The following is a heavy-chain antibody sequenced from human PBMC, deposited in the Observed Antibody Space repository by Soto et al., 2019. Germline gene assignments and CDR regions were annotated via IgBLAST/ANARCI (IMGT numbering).Heavy chain of an antibody. CDR3: VRYQIYYYYGMDV. CDR1: GYTFTSYG. Sequence: APVKVSCKASGYTFTSYGISWVRQAPGQGLKWMGWISAYNGNTNYAQKLQGRVTMTTDTSTSTAYMELRSLRSDDTAVYYCVRYQIYYYYGMDVWGQGTTVTVSS. J-gene: IGHJ6*02. CDR2: ISAYNGNT. D-gene: IGHD2-2*01. V-gene: IGHV1-18*01.